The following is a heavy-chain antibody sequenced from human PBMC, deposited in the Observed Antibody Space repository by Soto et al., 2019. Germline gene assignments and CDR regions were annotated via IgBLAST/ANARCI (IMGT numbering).Heavy chain of an antibody. J-gene: IGHJ4*02. Sequence: QITLKESGPTLVKPTQTLTLTCTFSGFSLSTSGVGVGWIRQPPGKALEWLALIYWDDDKRYSPSLKSRLTTXKXTXXNQVVLTMTNMYPVDTATYYCAHRQGRRVAARCDYSGQVTLVPVSS. CDR2: IYWDDDK. CDR1: GFSLSTSGVG. D-gene: IGHD6-19*01. CDR3: AHRQGRRVAARCDY. V-gene: IGHV2-5*02.